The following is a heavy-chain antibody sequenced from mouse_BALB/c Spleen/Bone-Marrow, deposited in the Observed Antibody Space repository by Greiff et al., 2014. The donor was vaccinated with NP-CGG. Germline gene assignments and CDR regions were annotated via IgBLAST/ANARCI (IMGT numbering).Heavy chain of an antibody. Sequence: EVQGVESGGGLVKPGESLKFSCAASGITVSSYTMSWVRQTPEKRLEWVASITGGGTTYYPDSVKGRFTISRDNARNILYLQVSSLRSEDTAIYYCARHYGYVDAMDYWGHGTSVTVSS. J-gene: IGHJ4*01. CDR2: ITGGGTT. V-gene: IGHV5-6-5*01. CDR1: GITVSSYT. D-gene: IGHD1-2*01. CDR3: ARHYGYVDAMDY.